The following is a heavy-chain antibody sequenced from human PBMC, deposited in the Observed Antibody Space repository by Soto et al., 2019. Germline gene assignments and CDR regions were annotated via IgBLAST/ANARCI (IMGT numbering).Heavy chain of an antibody. V-gene: IGHV3-15*01. D-gene: IGHD1-1*01. CDR2: IKSKTDGGTT. CDR1: GLTLSNDW. Sequence: GVLGVCCADSGLTLSNDWIGVVRQAPGKGLEWVGRIKSKTDGGTTDYAAPVKGRFTISRDDSKNTLYLQMNRLKTEDTAVYYCTTEERLSFTTHDYVMDVWGQGTTVTVSS. CDR3: TTEERLSFTTHDYVMDV. J-gene: IGHJ6*02.